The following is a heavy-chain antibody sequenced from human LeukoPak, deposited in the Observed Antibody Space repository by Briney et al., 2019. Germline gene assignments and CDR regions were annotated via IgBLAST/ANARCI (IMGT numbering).Heavy chain of an antibody. Sequence: GGSLRLSCAASGFTFDDYAMHWVRHAPGKGLEWVSGISWNSGSIGYADSVKGRFTISRDNAKNSLYLQMNSLRAEDTAMYYCAKDIYDFWSGYYSTRFKDYYYGMDVWGQGTTVTVSS. CDR3: AKDIYDFWSGYYSTRFKDYYYGMDV. CDR2: ISWNSGSI. CDR1: GFTFDDYA. D-gene: IGHD3-3*01. J-gene: IGHJ6*02. V-gene: IGHV3-9*01.